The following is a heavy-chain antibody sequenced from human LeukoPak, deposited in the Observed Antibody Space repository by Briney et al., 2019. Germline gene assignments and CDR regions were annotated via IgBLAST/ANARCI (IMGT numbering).Heavy chain of an antibody. V-gene: IGHV3-23*01. CDR3: AKGGRGNDGDY. D-gene: IGHD1-1*01. CDR1: GFSFSDYV. J-gene: IGHJ4*02. CDR2: IFGSGTST. Sequence: PGGSLRLSCVVSGFSFSDYVMSWVRQAPGKGLEWVSSIFGSGTSTYYADSMKGRFTISRDDSKNTLYLQMNSLRAEDTALYYCAKGGRGNDGDYWGQGTLVTVSS.